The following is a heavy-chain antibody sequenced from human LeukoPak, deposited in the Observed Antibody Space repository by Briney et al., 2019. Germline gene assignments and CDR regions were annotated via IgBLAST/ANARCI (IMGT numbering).Heavy chain of an antibody. CDR3: ARGGAGYSGYLINFDY. CDR2: TSYDGSNK. J-gene: IGHJ4*02. V-gene: IGHV3-30-3*01. Sequence: GRSLRLSCAASGFTFSSYAMHWVRQAPGKGLEWVAVTSYDGSNKYYADSVKGRFTISRDNSKNTLYLQMNSLRAEDTAVYYCARGGAGYSGYLINFDYWGQRTLVTVSS. CDR1: GFTFSSYA. D-gene: IGHD5-12*01.